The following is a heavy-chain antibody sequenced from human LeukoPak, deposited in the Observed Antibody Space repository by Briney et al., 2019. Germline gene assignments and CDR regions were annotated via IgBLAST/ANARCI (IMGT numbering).Heavy chain of an antibody. D-gene: IGHD3-10*01. CDR3: ATWLLWFGEQTFDY. J-gene: IGHJ4*02. CDR1: GYTLTELS. V-gene: IGHV1-24*01. Sequence: GASVKVSCKVSGYTLTELSMHWVRQAPGKGLEWMGGFDPEDGETIYAQKFQGRVTMTEDTSTDTAYMELSSLRSEDTAVYYCATWLLWFGEQTFDYWGQGTLVTVSS. CDR2: FDPEDGET.